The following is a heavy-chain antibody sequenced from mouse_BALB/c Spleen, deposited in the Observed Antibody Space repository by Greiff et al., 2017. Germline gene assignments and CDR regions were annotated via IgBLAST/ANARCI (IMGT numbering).Heavy chain of an antibody. V-gene: IGHV1S29*02. CDR3: ARYDGDEVDY. CDR2: IYPYNGGT. CDR1: GYTFTDYN. J-gene: IGHJ4*01. Sequence: EVHLVESGPELVKPGASVKISCKASGYTFTDYNMHWVKQSHGKSLEWIGYIYPYNGGTGYNQKFKSKATLTVDNSSSTAYMELRSLTSEDSAVYYCARYDGDEVDYWGQGTSVTVSS. D-gene: IGHD2-3*01.